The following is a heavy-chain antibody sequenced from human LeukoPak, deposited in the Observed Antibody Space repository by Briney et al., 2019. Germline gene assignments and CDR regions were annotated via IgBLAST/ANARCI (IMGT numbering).Heavy chain of an antibody. CDR2: IYYSGST. Sequence: PSETLSLTCTVAGGSISSSSYYWGWLRQPPGKGLEWIGSIYYSGSTYYNPSLKSRVTISVDTSKNQFSLKLSSVTAADTAVYYCARLNRITMIVVVRNAFDIWGQGTMVTVSS. J-gene: IGHJ3*02. D-gene: IGHD3-22*01. CDR1: GGSISSSSYY. V-gene: IGHV4-39*07. CDR3: ARLNRITMIVVVRNAFDI.